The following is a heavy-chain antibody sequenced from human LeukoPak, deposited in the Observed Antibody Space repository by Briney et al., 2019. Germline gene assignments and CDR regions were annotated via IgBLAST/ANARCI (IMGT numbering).Heavy chain of an antibody. Sequence: GRSLRLSCAASGFTFSSYWMSWVRQAPGKGLEWVANIKQDGSEKYYVDSVKGRFTISRDNAKNSLYLQMNSLRAEDTAVYYCAREGGSYWGAHYYFDYWGQGTLVTVSS. J-gene: IGHJ4*02. V-gene: IGHV3-7*01. CDR2: IKQDGSEK. CDR3: AREGGSYWGAHYYFDY. D-gene: IGHD1-26*01. CDR1: GFTFSSYW.